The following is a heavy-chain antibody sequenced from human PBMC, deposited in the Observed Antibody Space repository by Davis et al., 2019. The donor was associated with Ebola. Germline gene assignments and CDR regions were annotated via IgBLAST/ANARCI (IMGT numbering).Heavy chain of an antibody. CDR3: ARQESLYGSSDY. D-gene: IGHD3-22*01. CDR2: IYAGDSDT. Sequence: PGGSLRLSCKGSGYGFADHWIAWVRQTPGKGLEWMGIIYAGDSDTRYSPSFEGQVTISVDRSITTAYLQWRSLRASDTAIYYCARQESLYGSSDYWGQGTLVTVSS. CDR1: GYGFADHW. V-gene: IGHV5-51*01. J-gene: IGHJ4*02.